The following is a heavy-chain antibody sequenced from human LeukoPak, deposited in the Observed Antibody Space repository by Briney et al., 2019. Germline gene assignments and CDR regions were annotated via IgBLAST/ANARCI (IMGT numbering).Heavy chain of an antibody. CDR3: ARDRRISISGSYLGY. CDR1: GFTFSSYG. D-gene: IGHD1-26*01. Sequence: PGGSLRLSCAASGFTFSSYGMHWVRQAPGKGLEWVAVIWYDGSNKYYADSVKGRFTISRDNSKNTLYLQMNSLRAEDTAVYYCARDRRISISGSYLGYWGQGTLVTVSS. CDR2: IWYDGSNK. V-gene: IGHV3-33*01. J-gene: IGHJ4*02.